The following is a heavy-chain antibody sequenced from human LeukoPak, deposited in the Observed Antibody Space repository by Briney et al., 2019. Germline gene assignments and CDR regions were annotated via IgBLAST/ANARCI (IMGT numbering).Heavy chain of an antibody. V-gene: IGHV3-23*01. CDR3: AKERGHSTPFDY. Sequence: PGGSLRLSCEVSGFIFSNYGMNWVRQAPGKGLEWVSAIGDSGDATYYADSVKGRFTISRDNSKSTLYLQMNNLRADDTALYYCAKERGHSTPFDYWGQGTLVTVSS. J-gene: IGHJ4*02. D-gene: IGHD4-23*01. CDR1: GFIFSNYG. CDR2: IGDSGDAT.